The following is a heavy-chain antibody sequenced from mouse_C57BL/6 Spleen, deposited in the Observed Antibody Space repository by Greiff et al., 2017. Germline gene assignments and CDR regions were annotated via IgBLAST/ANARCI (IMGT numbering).Heavy chain of an antibody. Sequence: EVQGVESGGGLVKPGGSLKLSCAASGFTFSSYAMSWVRQTPEKSLEWVATISDGGSYTYYPDNVKGRFTISRDNAKNNLYLQMSHLKSEDTAMYYCAGQPFAYWGQGTLVTVSA. D-gene: IGHD6-1*01. CDR1: GFTFSSYA. CDR3: AGQPFAY. V-gene: IGHV5-4*01. J-gene: IGHJ3*01. CDR2: ISDGGSYT.